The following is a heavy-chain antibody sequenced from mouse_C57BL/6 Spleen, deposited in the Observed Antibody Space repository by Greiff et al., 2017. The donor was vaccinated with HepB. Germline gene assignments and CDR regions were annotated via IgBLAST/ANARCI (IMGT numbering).Heavy chain of an antibody. Sequence: QVQLQQSGAELVRPGTSVKVSCKASGYAFTNYLIEWVKQRPGQGLEWIGVINPGSGGTNYNEKFKGKATLTADNSSSTAYMQLSSLTSEDSAVYFCARGIYDGYFYAMDYWGQGTSVTVSS. D-gene: IGHD2-3*01. CDR2: INPGSGGT. CDR3: ARGIYDGYFYAMDY. J-gene: IGHJ4*01. CDR1: GYAFTNYL. V-gene: IGHV1-54*01.